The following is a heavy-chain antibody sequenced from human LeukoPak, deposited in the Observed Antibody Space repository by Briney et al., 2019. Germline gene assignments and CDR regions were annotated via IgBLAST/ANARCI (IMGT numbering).Heavy chain of an antibody. CDR3: ARVTSPVEQLARGCWFDP. Sequence: SETLSLTCTVSGGSISSSSYYWGWIRQPPGKGLEWIGEINHSGSTNYNPSLKSRVTISVDTSKNQFSLKLSSVTAADTAVYYCARVTSPVEQLARGCWFDPWGQGTLVTVSS. CDR1: GGSISSSSYY. J-gene: IGHJ5*02. CDR2: INHSGST. V-gene: IGHV4-39*07. D-gene: IGHD6-6*01.